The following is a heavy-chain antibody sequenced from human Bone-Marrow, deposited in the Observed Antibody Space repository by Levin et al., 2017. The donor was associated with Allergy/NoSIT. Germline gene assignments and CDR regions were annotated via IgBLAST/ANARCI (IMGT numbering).Heavy chain of an antibody. J-gene: IGHJ3*02. Sequence: SCAASGFMFSSYWMSWVRQAPGKGLEWVANIKQDGSEKYYVDSVKGRSTISRDNAKNSLYLQMNSLRAEDTAIYYCARGGILGYCSGGSCYSGNDAFDIWGQGTMVTVSS. CDR3: ARGGILGYCSGGSCYSGNDAFDI. V-gene: IGHV3-7*01. D-gene: IGHD2-15*01. CDR1: GFMFSSYW. CDR2: IKQDGSEK.